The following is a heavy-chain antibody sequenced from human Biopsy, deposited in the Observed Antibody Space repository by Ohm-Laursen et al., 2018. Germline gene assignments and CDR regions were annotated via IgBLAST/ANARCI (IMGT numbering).Heavy chain of an antibody. CDR2: IYTSGSS. Sequence: ETLSLTCSVSGGSLSNYYWSWIRQPAGKGLEWIGRIYTSGSSNKNPSLMSRVTMSVDTSKKQFSLKVYSVTAADTAVYYCARDYGLELGGLEAFDIWGQGTMVTVSS. D-gene: IGHD1-7*01. V-gene: IGHV4-4*07. CDR3: ARDYGLELGGLEAFDI. J-gene: IGHJ3*02. CDR1: GGSLSNYY.